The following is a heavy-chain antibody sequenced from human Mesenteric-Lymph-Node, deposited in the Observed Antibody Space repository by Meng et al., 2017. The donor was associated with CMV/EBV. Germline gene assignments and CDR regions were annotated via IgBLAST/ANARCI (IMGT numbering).Heavy chain of an antibody. D-gene: IGHD3-10*01. V-gene: IGHV3-21*01. CDR3: ARVPRARSGRFDF. CDR1: GFTFSSYS. CDR2: ITPGHMA. Sequence: GESLKISCAASGFTFSSYSMNWVRQAPGKGLEWVSSITPGHMADYVESVRGRFTIPRDNTKNKLYLQMNTVRDDDTAVYYCARVPRARSGRFDFWGQGTLVTVSS. J-gene: IGHJ4*02.